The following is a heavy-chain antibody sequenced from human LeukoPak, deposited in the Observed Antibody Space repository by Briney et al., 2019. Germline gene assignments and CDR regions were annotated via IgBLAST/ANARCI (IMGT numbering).Heavy chain of an antibody. V-gene: IGHV3-21*01. J-gene: IGHJ3*02. CDR1: GYSISSGYY. Sequence: ASETLSLTCTVSGYSISSGYYWGWVRQAPGKGLEWVSSISSSSSYIYYADSVKGRFTISRDNAKNSLYLQMNSLRAEDTAVYYCARDYGSYSPPDLDAFDIWGQGTMVTVSS. D-gene: IGHD1-26*01. CDR2: ISSSSSYI. CDR3: ARDYGSYSPPDLDAFDI.